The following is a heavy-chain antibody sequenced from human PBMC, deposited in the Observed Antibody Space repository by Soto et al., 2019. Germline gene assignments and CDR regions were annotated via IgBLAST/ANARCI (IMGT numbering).Heavy chain of an antibody. J-gene: IGHJ3*02. CDR1: DYTFSSRV. CDR2: ISVYGGNT. D-gene: IGHD2-15*01. V-gene: IGHV1-18*01. CDR3: ARMRDITGRTDSFDI. Sequence: ASVKVSCKASDYTFSSRVLSWVRQAPGQGLEWMGWISVYGGNTNYAQKFQGRVSMTADKSTTTAYMELKSLRSDDTAVYYCARMRDITGRTDSFDIWGQGTMVTVSS.